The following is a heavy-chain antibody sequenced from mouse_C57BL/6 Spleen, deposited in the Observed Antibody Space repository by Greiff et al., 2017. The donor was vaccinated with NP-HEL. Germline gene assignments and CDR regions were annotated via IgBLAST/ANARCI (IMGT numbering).Heavy chain of an antibody. CDR2: ISDGGSYT. D-gene: IGHD1-1*01. J-gene: IGHJ4*01. V-gene: IGHV5-4*03. Sequence: EVMLVESGGGLVKPGGSLKLSCAASGFTFSSYAMSWVRQTPEKRLEWVATISDGGSYTYYPDNVKGRVTISRDNAKNNLYLQMSHLKSEDTAMYYCARGNPPLITTVVAPMDYWGQGTSVTVSS. CDR1: GFTFSSYA. CDR3: ARGNPPLITTVVAPMDY.